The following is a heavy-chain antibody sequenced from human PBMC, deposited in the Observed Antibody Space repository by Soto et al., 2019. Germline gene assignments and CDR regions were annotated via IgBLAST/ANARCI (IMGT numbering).Heavy chain of an antibody. V-gene: IGHV4-30-4*08. J-gene: IGHJ4*02. CDR3: ASSSPFHY. CDR2: IYYNGNT. CDR1: GGSISSGDYY. Sequence: SETLSLTCTVSGGSISSGDYYWSWIRQLPGKGLEWIAYIYYNGNTYYTPSLKSRATISLDTSKNQFSLKLTSVTAADTGVYYCASSSPFHYWGPGILVTVSS. D-gene: IGHD6-6*01.